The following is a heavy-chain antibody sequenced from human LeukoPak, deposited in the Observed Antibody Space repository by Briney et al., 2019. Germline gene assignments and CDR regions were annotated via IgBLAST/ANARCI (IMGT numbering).Heavy chain of an antibody. CDR2: IYDSGNT. CDR1: GGSISSYY. V-gene: IGHV4-59*01. D-gene: IGHD5-12*01. CDR3: ARAGERGYNGYDDAFDI. J-gene: IGHJ3*02. Sequence: SETLSLTCIVSGGSISSYYWSWIRQPPGKGLGWIGYIYDSGNTNYNPSLKSRVTISVDTSKNQFSLKLSSVTAADTAIYYCARAGERGYNGYDDAFDIWGQGTMVTVSS.